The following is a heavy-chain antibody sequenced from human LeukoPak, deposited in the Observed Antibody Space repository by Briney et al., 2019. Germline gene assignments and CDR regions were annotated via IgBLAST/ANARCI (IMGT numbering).Heavy chain of an antibody. CDR1: GFTFDDYG. CDR2: ISGSNSYI. Sequence: PGGSLRLSCAASGFTFDDYGMSWVRQAPGKGLEWVSSISGSNSYIFYADSVKGRFTVSRDNAKDSLYLQMNSLRAEDTAVYYCARALTTLTYEGYWGQGTLVTVSS. D-gene: IGHD1-1*01. J-gene: IGHJ4*02. V-gene: IGHV3-21*01. CDR3: ARALTTLTYEGY.